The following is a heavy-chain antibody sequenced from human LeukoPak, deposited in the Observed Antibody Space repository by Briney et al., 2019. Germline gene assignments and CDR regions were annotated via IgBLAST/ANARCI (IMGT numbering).Heavy chain of an antibody. CDR2: ISSSGDST. D-gene: IGHD2-2*01. Sequence: PGGSLRLSCAASGFTFSSYAVNWVRQAPGKGLEWVSAISSSGDSTYYADSVKGRFTISRDNSKTTLYLQMNSLRAEDTAVYSCAKVALLGYCSSSTCPLDYWGQGTLVTVSS. CDR3: AKVALLGYCSSSTCPLDY. CDR1: GFTFSSYA. V-gene: IGHV3-23*01. J-gene: IGHJ4*02.